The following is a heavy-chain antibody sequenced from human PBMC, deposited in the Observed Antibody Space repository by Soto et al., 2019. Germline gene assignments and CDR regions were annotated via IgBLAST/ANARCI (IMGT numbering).Heavy chain of an antibody. CDR1: GFTFSSYG. D-gene: IGHD2-8*01. J-gene: IGHJ6*02. CDR3: AKDADCTNGVCYEDGMDV. CDR2: ISYDGSNK. V-gene: IGHV3-30*18. Sequence: QVQLVESGGGVVQPGRSLRLSCAASGFTFSSYGMHWVRQAPGKGLEWVAVISYDGSNKYYADSVKGRFTISRDNSKNTLYLQRNSLRAEDTAVYYCAKDADCTNGVCYEDGMDVWGQGTTVTVSS.